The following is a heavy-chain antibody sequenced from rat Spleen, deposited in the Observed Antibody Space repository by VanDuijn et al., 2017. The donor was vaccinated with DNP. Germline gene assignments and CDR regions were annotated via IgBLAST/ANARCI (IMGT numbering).Heavy chain of an antibody. D-gene: IGHD1-3*01. Sequence: EVQLVESGGGLVQPGRSLKLSCVASGFIFSNYWMTWIRQAPKKGLEWVTTISSDGSDTYYRDSVKGRFTISRDNAKSTLYLQMDSLRSEDTATYYCTTEATNWGQGTLVTVSS. CDR2: ISSDGSDT. CDR3: TTEATN. V-gene: IGHV5-29*01. J-gene: IGHJ3*01. CDR1: GFIFSNYW.